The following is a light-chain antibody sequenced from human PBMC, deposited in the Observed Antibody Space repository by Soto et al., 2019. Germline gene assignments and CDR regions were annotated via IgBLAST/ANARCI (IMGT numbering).Light chain of an antibody. CDR3: CSYAGTYTLV. J-gene: IGLJ2*01. CDR1: SRDVGNYNY. V-gene: IGLV2-11*01. Sequence: QAVLTQPRSVSGSPVQSVTISCTGTSRDVGNYNYVSWYQQHPDKAPKLMVYDVSRRPSGVPDRFSGSKSGNTASLTISGLQAADDADYCCCSYAGTYTLVFGGGTKLTVL. CDR2: DVS.